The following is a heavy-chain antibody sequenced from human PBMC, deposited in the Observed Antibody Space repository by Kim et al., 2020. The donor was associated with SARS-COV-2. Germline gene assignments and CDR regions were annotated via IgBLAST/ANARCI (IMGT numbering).Heavy chain of an antibody. CDR3: ARRLYSGGWYEDH. CDR1: GFPFRDFA. V-gene: IGHV3-23*01. J-gene: IGHJ4*02. Sequence: GGSLRLSCTASGFPFRDFAMSWVRQAPGKGLVWVAGISPGGGSTYYADSVKGRFSISRDNSGKTVDLQMNSLRAEDTAIYYCARRLYSGGWYEDHWGQG. D-gene: IGHD6-19*01. CDR2: ISPGGGST.